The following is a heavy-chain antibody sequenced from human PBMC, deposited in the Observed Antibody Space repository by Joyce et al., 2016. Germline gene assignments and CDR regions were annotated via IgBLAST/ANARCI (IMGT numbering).Heavy chain of an antibody. Sequence: QVHLQESCPGLVKPSETLSLTCTVSGDSVTSLFWNWIRQPPGKGLEWVAHISSTGSTKYNPSLKSRATISLDAPRNQFSLKLTSVTAADTAIYYCARDGGYYFDYWGQGTLVAVSS. CDR1: GDSVTSLF. CDR2: ISSTGST. J-gene: IGHJ4*02. CDR3: ARDGGYYFDY. V-gene: IGHV4-59*02. D-gene: IGHD3-16*01.